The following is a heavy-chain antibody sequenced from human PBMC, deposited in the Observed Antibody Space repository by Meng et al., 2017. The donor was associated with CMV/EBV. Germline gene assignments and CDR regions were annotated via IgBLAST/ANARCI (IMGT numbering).Heavy chain of an antibody. V-gene: IGHV3-48*04. CDR2: ISSSSSNI. Sequence: GGSLRLSCAASGFTFSSYSMNWVRQAPGKGLEWVSYISSSSSNIYYADSVKGRFTISRDNAKNSLYLQMNSLRAEDTAVYYCARDRGEYSISDGYYYYGMDVWGQGTTVTVSS. D-gene: IGHD6-6*01. CDR1: GFTFSSYS. CDR3: ARDRGEYSISDGYYYYGMDV. J-gene: IGHJ6*02.